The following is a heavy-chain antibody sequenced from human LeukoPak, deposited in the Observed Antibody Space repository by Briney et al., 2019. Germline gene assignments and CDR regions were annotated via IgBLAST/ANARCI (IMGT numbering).Heavy chain of an antibody. CDR3: ASLRRTGTNSVDY. Sequence: PGGSLRLSCAASGFTFSSYSMNLVRQAPGKGLEWVSSISSSSSYIYYADSVKGRFTISRDNAKNSLYLQMNSLRAEDTAVYYCASLRRTGTNSVDYWGQGTLVTVSS. CDR2: ISSSSSYI. J-gene: IGHJ4*02. CDR1: GFTFSSYS. V-gene: IGHV3-21*01. D-gene: IGHD2-8*02.